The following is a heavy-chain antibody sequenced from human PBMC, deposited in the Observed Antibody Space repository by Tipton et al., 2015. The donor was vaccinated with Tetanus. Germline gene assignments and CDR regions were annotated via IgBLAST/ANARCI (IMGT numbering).Heavy chain of an antibody. CDR3: ARSYYGSGSYKDWYFDL. CDR1: GYSFTSYW. V-gene: IGHV5-10-1*01. D-gene: IGHD3-10*01. J-gene: IGHJ2*01. CDR2: IDPSDSYT. Sequence: QLVQSGAEVKKPGESLRISCKGSGYSFTSYWISWVRQMPGKGLEWMGRIDPSDSYTNYSPSFQGHVPISADKSISTAYLQWSSLKASDTAMYYCARSYYGSGSYKDWYFDLWGRGTLVTVSS.